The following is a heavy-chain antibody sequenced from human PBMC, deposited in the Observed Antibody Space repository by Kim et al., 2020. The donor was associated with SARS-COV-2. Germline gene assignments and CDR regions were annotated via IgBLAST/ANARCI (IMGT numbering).Heavy chain of an antibody. V-gene: IGHV5-51*01. CDR3: ATRPGVLTNYYFDF. J-gene: IGHJ4*02. D-gene: IGHD4-4*01. CDR1: GSKVSTYW. CDR2: IYPRESDV. Sequence: GESLKISCHTSGSKVSTYWIGWVRQLPGKGLEVMGIIYPRESDVRYSQSFQGLFTISADGSGAFVHWSALKVSDTPFHYCATRPGVLTNYYFDFCGQGSL.